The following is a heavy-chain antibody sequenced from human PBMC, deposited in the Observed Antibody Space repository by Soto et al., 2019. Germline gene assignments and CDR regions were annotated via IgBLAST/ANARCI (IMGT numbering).Heavy chain of an antibody. CDR3: AKATGGINTNFHY. J-gene: IGHJ4*02. D-gene: IGHD3-22*01. V-gene: IGHV3-23*01. Sequence: GGSLRLSCAASGFTFSSYAMSWVRQAPGKGLEWVSTISNTGTNTYYADSVKGRFTISRDNSWNTLYLQMNSLTAEDTAVYYCAKATGGINTNFHYWGQGTLVTVSS. CDR2: ISNTGTNT. CDR1: GFTFSSYA.